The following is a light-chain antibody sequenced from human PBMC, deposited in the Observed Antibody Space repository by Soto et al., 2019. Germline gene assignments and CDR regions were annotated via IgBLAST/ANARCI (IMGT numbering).Light chain of an antibody. CDR1: QSIANNY. Sequence: ALTQSPGTLSLSPGARATLSCTASQSIANNYLTWYQQKPGQAPRVRIYDASTRATGIPDRLSGSGSGTDFTLTISRMEPEDFAVYYCQQYGSSGTFGQGTKVDIK. CDR3: QQYGSSGT. V-gene: IGKV3-20*01. CDR2: DAS. J-gene: IGKJ1*01.